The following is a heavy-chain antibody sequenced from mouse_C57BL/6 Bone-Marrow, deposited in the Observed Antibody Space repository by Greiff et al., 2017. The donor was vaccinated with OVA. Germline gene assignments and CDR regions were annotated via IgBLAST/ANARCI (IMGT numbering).Heavy chain of an antibody. CDR2: IGPGRGST. J-gene: IGHJ3*01. CDR1: GYTFTDYY. V-gene: IGHV1-77*01. D-gene: IGHD1-1*01. Sequence: QVQLKESGAELVKPGASVKISCKASGYTFTDYYINWVKQRPGQGLEWIGKIGPGRGSTYYNEKFKGKATLTADKSSSTAYMQLSSLTSEDSAVYFCARWRSYYYGSSYVGFAYWGQGTLVTVSA. CDR3: ARWRSYYYGSSYVGFAY.